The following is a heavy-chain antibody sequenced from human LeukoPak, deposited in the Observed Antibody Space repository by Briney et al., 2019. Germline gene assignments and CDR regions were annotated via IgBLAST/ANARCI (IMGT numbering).Heavy chain of an antibody. CDR1: GFTFSDYS. CDR2: ISSGSSTT. Sequence: GGSLRLSCAASGFTFSDYSMNWVRQAPGKGLEWASSISSGSSTTYYADSVKGRFTISRDNAKNSLYLQMNSLRAEDTAVYYCARRGYSGYGHDAFDIWGQGTMVTVSS. D-gene: IGHD5-12*01. CDR3: ARRGYSGYGHDAFDI. J-gene: IGHJ3*02. V-gene: IGHV3-48*01.